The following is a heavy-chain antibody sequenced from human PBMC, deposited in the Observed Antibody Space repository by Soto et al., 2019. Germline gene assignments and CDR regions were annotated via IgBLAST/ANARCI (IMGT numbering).Heavy chain of an antibody. J-gene: IGHJ4*02. CDR2: ISYDGGGK. Sequence: QVQLVESGGGVVQPGRSLRLSCAASGFTFISYGMHWVRQAPGKGLEWVAHISYDGGGKYYADSVKGRFIISRDNSKNTLYLQMNSLRVEDTAVYYCANAVGTSNYIDYWGQGNLVTVSS. V-gene: IGHV3-30*18. CDR1: GFTFISYG. CDR3: ANAVGTSNYIDY. D-gene: IGHD6-19*01.